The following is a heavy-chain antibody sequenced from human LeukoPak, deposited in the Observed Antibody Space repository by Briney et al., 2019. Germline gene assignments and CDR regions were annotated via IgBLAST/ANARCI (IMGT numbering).Heavy chain of an antibody. V-gene: IGHV3-64*02. CDR2: ITTNGGNT. D-gene: IGHD5-18*01. CDR1: GFTFGIYA. J-gene: IGHJ3*01. Sequence: GGSLRLSCAASGFTFGIYAMHWVRQAPGKGLEHVSTITTNGGNTYYADSVKGRFTISRDNSKDILFLQMGSLRAEDMAVYYCAKPLTSYSSGFSDVFDVWGHGSMVTVSS. CDR3: AKPLTSYSSGFSDVFDV.